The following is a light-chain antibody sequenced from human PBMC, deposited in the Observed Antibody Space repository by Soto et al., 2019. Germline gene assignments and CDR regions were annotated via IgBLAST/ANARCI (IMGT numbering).Light chain of an antibody. V-gene: IGKV3-20*01. CDR2: GAS. CDR1: QSFISNY. CDR3: QQYFGWPPMT. J-gene: IGKJ1*01. Sequence: EIVLTQSPGTLSLSPGERATLSCRASQSFISNYLAWYQQKPGQAPRLLIYGASNRATGVPDRFSGGGSGTEFTLTISSLRSEDSAIYYCQQYFGWPPMTFGQGTKVDIK.